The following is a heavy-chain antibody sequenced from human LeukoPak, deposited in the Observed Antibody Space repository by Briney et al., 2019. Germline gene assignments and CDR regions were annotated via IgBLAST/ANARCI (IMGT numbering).Heavy chain of an antibody. V-gene: IGHV1-18*01. J-gene: IGHJ1*01. Sequence: GASVKVSCKASGYTFTNYGISWVRQASGQGLEWMGWISAYNGNTNYAQKLQGRVTMTTDTSTSTAYMELRSLRSDDTAVYYCARAGIAVAGLYFQHWGQGTLVTVSS. CDR1: GYTFTNYG. CDR2: ISAYNGNT. D-gene: IGHD6-19*01. CDR3: ARAGIAVAGLYFQH.